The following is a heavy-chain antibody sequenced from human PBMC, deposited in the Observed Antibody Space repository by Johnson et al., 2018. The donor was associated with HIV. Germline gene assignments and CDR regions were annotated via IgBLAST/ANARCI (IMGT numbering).Heavy chain of an antibody. D-gene: IGHD2-15*01. V-gene: IGHV3-30*04. J-gene: IGHJ3*02. Sequence: QVQLVESGGGVVQPGRSLRLSCAASGFTFSSYAMHWVRQAPGKGLEWVAVIGYDGSDKYYADSVKGRFTISRDNSKNTLYLQMNSLRAEDTAVHYCARGPHEVVVVAATSAFDIWGQGTMVTVSS. CDR1: GFTFSSYA. CDR3: ARGPHEVVVVAATSAFDI. CDR2: IGYDGSDK.